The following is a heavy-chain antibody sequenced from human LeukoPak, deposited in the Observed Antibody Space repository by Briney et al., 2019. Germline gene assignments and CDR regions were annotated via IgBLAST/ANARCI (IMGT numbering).Heavy chain of an antibody. CDR2: IIPIFGTA. J-gene: IGHJ4*02. CDR1: GGTFSSYA. D-gene: IGHD2-15*01. V-gene: IGHV1-69*13. CDR3: ARSQGYCSGGSCYEPDY. Sequence: GASVKVSCKASGGTFSSYAISWVRQAPGQGLEWMGGIIPIFGTANYAQKFQGRVTITADESTSTAYMELSSLRSEDTAVYYRARSQGYCSGGSCYEPDYWGQGTLVTVSS.